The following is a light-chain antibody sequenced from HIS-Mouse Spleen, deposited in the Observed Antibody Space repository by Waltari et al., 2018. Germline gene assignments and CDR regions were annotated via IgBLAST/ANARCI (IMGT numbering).Light chain of an antibody. Sequence: QSALTQPASVSGSPGQSITISCTGTSSYAGGYNYVSCYQQHPGKAPKLMIYDVSNRPSGVSNRFSGSKSGNTASLTISGLQAEDEADYYCSSYTSSSTLVFGGGTKLTVL. CDR3: SSYTSSSTLV. J-gene: IGLJ3*02. CDR1: SSYAGGYNY. V-gene: IGLV2-14*03. CDR2: DVS.